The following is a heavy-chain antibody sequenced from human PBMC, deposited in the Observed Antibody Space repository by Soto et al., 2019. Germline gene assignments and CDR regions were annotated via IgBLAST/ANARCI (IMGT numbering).Heavy chain of an antibody. V-gene: IGHV3-33*01. CDR2: IWYDGSNK. CDR3: ARDPPGDYYYYMDV. Sequence: GGSLRLSCAASGFTFSSYGMHWVRQAPGKGLEWVAVIWYDGSNKYYADSVKGRFTISRDNSKNTLYLQMNSLRAEDTAVYYCARDPPGDYYYYMDVWGKGTTVTVSS. D-gene: IGHD3-10*01. J-gene: IGHJ6*03. CDR1: GFTFSSYG.